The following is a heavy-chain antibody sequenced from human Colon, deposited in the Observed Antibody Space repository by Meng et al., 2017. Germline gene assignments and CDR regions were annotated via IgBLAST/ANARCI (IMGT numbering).Heavy chain of an antibody. D-gene: IGHD2-15*01. V-gene: IGHV3-48*03. CDR3: ARVSHRVVAATTFDY. J-gene: IGHJ4*02. CDR1: GFTFSSYE. CDR2: ISSSGSTI. Sequence: LSLTCAASGFTFSSYEMNWVRQAPGKGLEWVSYISSSGSTIYYADSVKGRFTISRDNAKNSLYLQMNSLRAEDTAVYYCARVSHRVVAATTFDYWGQGTLVTVSS.